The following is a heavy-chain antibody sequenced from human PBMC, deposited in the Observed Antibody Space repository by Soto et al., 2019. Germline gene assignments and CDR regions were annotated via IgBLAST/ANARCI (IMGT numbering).Heavy chain of an antibody. CDR3: ASPIGGSYNAFDI. Sequence: ASVKVSCKASGYTFISYYIHWVRQAPGQGLQWMGITNPSGSITTYAQKFQGRVTMTRDTSTSTVYMELSSLTSDDTAVYYCASPIGGSYNAFDIWGQGXMVTVSS. J-gene: IGHJ3*02. D-gene: IGHD1-26*01. CDR1: GYTFISYY. CDR2: TNPSGSIT. V-gene: IGHV1-46*01.